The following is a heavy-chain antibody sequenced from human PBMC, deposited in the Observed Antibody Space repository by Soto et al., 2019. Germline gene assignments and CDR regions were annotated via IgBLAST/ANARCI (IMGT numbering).Heavy chain of an antibody. V-gene: IGHV4-4*07. Sequence: SETLSLTCTVSGGSISSFYWSWIRQPAGKRLEWIGRIYTSGITNYNPSVKSRVTLSVDTSKNQFSLKLRSVTAADTAVYYCARVGMVGTVLGSWFDAWSQGTLVTVSS. J-gene: IGHJ5*02. CDR1: GGSISSFY. CDR2: IYTSGIT. D-gene: IGHD6-19*01. CDR3: ARVGMVGTVLGSWFDA.